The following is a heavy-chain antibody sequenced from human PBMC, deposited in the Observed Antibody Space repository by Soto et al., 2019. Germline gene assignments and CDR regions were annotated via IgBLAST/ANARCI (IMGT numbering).Heavy chain of an antibody. CDR3: ARDVDYNNWVLYY. CDR2: VYSSGST. V-gene: IGHV4-4*07. CDR1: GGSITGYY. Sequence: SETLSLTCTVSGGSITGYYWTWIRQPAGTGLEWIGRVYSSGSTNYNPSLTSRVTMSVDASKNQFSLKLHSVTAADTAVYYCARDVDYNNWVLYYWGQGSLVTVS. J-gene: IGHJ4*02. D-gene: IGHD1-1*01.